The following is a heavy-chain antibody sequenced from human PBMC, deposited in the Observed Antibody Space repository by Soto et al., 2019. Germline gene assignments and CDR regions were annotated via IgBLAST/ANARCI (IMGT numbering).Heavy chain of an antibody. CDR2: IYTSGST. D-gene: IGHD1-26*01. CDR3: AISRWGATVSWFDS. V-gene: IGHV4-4*07. CDR1: GGSISSYY. J-gene: IGHJ5*01. Sequence: SETLSLTCTVSGGSISSYYWSWIRQPAGKGLEWIGRIYTSGSTNYNPSLKSRVTMSVDTSKNQFSLKLSSVTAADTAVYYCAISRWGATVSWFDSCDPGTLSAVSS.